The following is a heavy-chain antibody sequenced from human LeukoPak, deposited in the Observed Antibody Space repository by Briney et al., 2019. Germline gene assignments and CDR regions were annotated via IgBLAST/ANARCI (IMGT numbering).Heavy chain of an antibody. CDR2: FDPEDGET. CDR3: ATPSGSYYKTFDY. J-gene: IGHJ4*02. D-gene: IGHD3-10*01. Sequence: ASVKVSCKVSGYTLTELSMHWVRQAPGKGLEWMGGFDPEDGETIYAQKFQGRVTMNEDTSTDKAYMELSSLRSEDTAVYYCATPSGSYYKTFDYWGQGTLVTVSS. CDR1: GYTLTELS. V-gene: IGHV1-24*01.